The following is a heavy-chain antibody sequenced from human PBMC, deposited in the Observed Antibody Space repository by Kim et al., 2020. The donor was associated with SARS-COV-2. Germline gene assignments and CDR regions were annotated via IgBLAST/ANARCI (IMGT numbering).Heavy chain of an antibody. D-gene: IGHD6-19*01. J-gene: IGHJ4*02. Sequence: ADSVQGRFTITRDNSKNTLYLQMNSLRAEDTAVYYCARDSVAVAGLFGYWGQGTLVTVSS. CDR3: ARDSVAVAGLFGY. V-gene: IGHV3-30*01.